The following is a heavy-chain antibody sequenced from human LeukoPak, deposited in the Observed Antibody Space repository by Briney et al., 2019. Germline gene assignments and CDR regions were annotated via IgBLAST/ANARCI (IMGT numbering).Heavy chain of an antibody. V-gene: IGHV4-34*01. D-gene: IGHD4-11*01. CDR2: INHSGST. J-gene: IGHJ4*02. Sequence: SETLSLTCAVYGGSFSGYYWSWIRQPPGKGLEWIGEINHSGSTNYNPSLKSRVAISVDTSKNQFSLKLSSVTAADTAVYYCARGTVTTQNYYFDYWGQGTLVTVSS. CDR3: ARGTVTTQNYYFDY. CDR1: GGSFSGYY.